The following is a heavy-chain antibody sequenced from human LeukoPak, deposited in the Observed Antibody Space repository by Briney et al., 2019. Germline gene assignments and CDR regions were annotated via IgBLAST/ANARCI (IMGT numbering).Heavy chain of an antibody. J-gene: IGHJ3*02. V-gene: IGHV4-30-2*01. Sequence: PSETLSLTCTVSGGSISSGRYSWSWIRQPPGKGLEWIGYFYHSGSTSYNPSLKSRVTISVDKSRNQLSLKLNSVTAADTAVYYCARVEYCSSTTCPGLAFDIWGQGTMAIVSS. CDR1: GGSISSGRYS. CDR2: FYHSGST. CDR3: ARVEYCSSTTCPGLAFDI. D-gene: IGHD2-2*01.